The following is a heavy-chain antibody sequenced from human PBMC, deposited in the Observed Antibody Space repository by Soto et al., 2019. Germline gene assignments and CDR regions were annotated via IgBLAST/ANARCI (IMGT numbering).Heavy chain of an antibody. J-gene: IGHJ3*02. CDR2: ISAYNGKT. Sequence: QVQLVQSGAEVKKPGASVKVSCKASGDTLINYGVSWVRLAPGQRLAWMGWISAYNGKTHHAQNFQGRVIMTIDRSTNVANMELRSLRPDDTAIYYCARLIVEEGLVTKGGLDIWGQGTKVTVSS. CDR3: ARLIVEEGLVTKGGLDI. V-gene: IGHV1-18*01. D-gene: IGHD2-15*01. CDR1: GDTLINYG.